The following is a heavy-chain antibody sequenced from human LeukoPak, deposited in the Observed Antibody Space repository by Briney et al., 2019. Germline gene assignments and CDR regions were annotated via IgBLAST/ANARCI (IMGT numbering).Heavy chain of an antibody. J-gene: IGHJ4*02. Sequence: GRSLRLSCAASGFTFSSYGMHRVRQAPGNGLEWVAVISYDGSNKYYADSVKGRFTISRDNSKNTLYLQMNSLRAEDTAVYYCLLSTASLDYWGQGTLVTVSS. V-gene: IGHV3-30*03. CDR3: LLSTASLDY. CDR2: ISYDGSNK. D-gene: IGHD2-21*02. CDR1: GFTFSSYG.